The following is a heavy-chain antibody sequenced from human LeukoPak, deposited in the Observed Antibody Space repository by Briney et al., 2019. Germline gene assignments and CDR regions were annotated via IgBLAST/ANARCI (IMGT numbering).Heavy chain of an antibody. Sequence: SETLSLTCAVYGGSFSGYYWSWIRPPPGKGLEWIGEINHSGSTNYNPSLKSRVTISVDTSKNQFSLKLSSVTAADTAVYYCARGRYCSSTSCYGGYYYYYYGMDVWGKETTVTVSS. CDR3: ARGRYCSSTSCYGGYYYYYYGMDV. D-gene: IGHD2-2*01. CDR1: GGSFSGYY. CDR2: INHSGST. J-gene: IGHJ6*04. V-gene: IGHV4-34*01.